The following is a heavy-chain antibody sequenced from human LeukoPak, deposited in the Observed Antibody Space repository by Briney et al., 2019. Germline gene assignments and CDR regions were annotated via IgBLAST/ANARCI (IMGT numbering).Heavy chain of an antibody. CDR2: IWYDGSNK. Sequence: GRSLRLSCAASGFTFSSYGMHWVRQAPGKGLEWVAVIWYDGSNKYYADSVKSRFTISRDNSKNTLYLQMNSLRAEDTAVYYCARGPYGSGSFIVYYWGQGTLVTVSS. V-gene: IGHV3-33*01. D-gene: IGHD3-10*01. CDR1: GFTFSSYG. CDR3: ARGPYGSGSFIVYY. J-gene: IGHJ4*02.